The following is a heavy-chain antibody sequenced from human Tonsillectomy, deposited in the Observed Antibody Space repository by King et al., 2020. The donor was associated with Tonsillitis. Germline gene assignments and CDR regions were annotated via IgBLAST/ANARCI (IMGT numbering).Heavy chain of an antibody. CDR2: IYSGGSA. D-gene: IGHD2-8*02. V-gene: IGHV3-53*02. Sequence: VQLVETGGGLIQPGGSLRLSCVTSGFDFTYNYMSWVRQAPGKGLEWVSFIYSGGSASYTDSVKGRFTISRDNSKNTLYLQLNSLRAEDTAVYYCASHYCTAGSCYFDYWGQGTLVTVYS. J-gene: IGHJ4*03. CDR1: GFDFTYNY. CDR3: ASHYCTAGSCYFDY.